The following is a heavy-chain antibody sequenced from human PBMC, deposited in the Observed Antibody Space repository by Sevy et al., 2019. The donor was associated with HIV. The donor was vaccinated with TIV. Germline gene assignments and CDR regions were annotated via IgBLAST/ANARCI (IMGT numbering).Heavy chain of an antibody. CDR1: GFTFSNAW. CDR3: TTDPLKVAYLFDY. D-gene: IGHD2-8*02. Sequence: GGSLRLSCPASGFTFSNAWMSWVRQAPGKGLEWVGRIKSKTDGGTTDYAAPVKGRFTISRDDSKNTLYLQMNSLKTEDTAVYYCTTDPLKVAYLFDYWGQGTLVTVSS. V-gene: IGHV3-15*01. J-gene: IGHJ4*02. CDR2: IKSKTDGGTT.